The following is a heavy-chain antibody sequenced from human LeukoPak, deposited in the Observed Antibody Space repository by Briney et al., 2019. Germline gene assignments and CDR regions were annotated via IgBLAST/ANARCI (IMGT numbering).Heavy chain of an antibody. J-gene: IGHJ4*02. V-gene: IGHV3-74*01. CDR2: INSDGSST. D-gene: IGHD3-10*01. CDR1: GFTFSSYW. Sequence: EGSLRLSCAASGFTFSSYWMHWVRQAPGKGLVWVSRINSDGSSTSYADSVKGRFTISRDNAKNTLYLQMNSLRAEDTAVYYCARVTMVRGVIVQYYFDYWGQGTLVTVSS. CDR3: ARVTMVRGVIVQYYFDY.